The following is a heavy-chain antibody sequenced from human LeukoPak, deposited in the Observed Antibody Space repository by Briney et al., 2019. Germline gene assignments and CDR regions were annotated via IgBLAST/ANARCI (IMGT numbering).Heavy chain of an antibody. CDR3: AKYSGYDYGVKDY. Sequence: GGSLRLSCAASGFTFSSYSMSWVRQAPGKGLEWVSAISGSGGSTYYADSVKGRFTISRDNSKNTLYLQMNSLRAEDTAVYYCAKYSGYDYGVKDYWGQGTLVTVSS. CDR1: GFTFSSYS. CDR2: ISGSGGST. D-gene: IGHD5-12*01. J-gene: IGHJ4*02. V-gene: IGHV3-23*01.